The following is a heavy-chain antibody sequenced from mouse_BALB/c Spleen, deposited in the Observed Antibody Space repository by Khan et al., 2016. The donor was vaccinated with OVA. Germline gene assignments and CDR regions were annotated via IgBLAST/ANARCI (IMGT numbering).Heavy chain of an antibody. D-gene: IGHD2-14*01. CDR3: ARAYYRYDCYYAMDY. Sequence: VQLQESGPGLVAPSQSLSITCTVSGFSLSRYNIHWVRQPPGKGLEWLGMIWGGGGTDYNSTLKSRLNISKDNSKSQVFLKMNSLQTDDTAMYYCARAYYRYDCYYAMDYWGQGTSGTVSS. J-gene: IGHJ4*01. CDR2: IWGGGGT. V-gene: IGHV2-6-4*01. CDR1: GFSLSRYN.